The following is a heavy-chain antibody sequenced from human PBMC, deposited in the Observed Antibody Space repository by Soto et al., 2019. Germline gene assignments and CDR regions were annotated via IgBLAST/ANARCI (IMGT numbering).Heavy chain of an antibody. CDR3: ARVTPQTIKRGAFDI. CDR1: GFTFSSYS. J-gene: IGHJ3*02. Sequence: PGGSLRLSCAASGFTFSSYSMNWVRQAPGKGLEWVSSISSSSSYIYYADSVKGRFTISRDNAKNSLYLQMNSLRAEDTAVYYYARVTPQTIKRGAFDIWGQGTMVTVSS. V-gene: IGHV3-21*01. CDR2: ISSSSSYI.